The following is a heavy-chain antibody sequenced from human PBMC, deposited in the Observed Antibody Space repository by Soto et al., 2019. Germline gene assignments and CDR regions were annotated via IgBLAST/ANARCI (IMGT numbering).Heavy chain of an antibody. D-gene: IGHD6-13*01. CDR2: INHSGST. CDR3: ARGQIAAAGYFDY. CDR1: GGSFSGYY. V-gene: IGHV4-34*01. Sequence: QVQLQQWGAGLLKPSETLSLTCAVYGGSFSGYYWSWIRQPPGKGLEWIGEINHSGSTNYNPSLKSRVTISVDTSKNQFCVKLSSVTAADTAVYYCARGQIAAAGYFDYWGQGTLVTVSS. J-gene: IGHJ4*02.